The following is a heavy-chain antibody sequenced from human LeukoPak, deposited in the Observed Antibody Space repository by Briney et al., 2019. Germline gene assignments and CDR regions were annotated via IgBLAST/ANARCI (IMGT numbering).Heavy chain of an antibody. CDR3: ARDGGYYYDSSGYYFGY. CDR1: GGSISSYY. Sequence: SETLSLTCTVSGGSISSYYWSWIRQPPGKGLEWIGYIYYSGSTNYNPSLKSRVTISVDTSKNQFSLKLSSVTAADTAVYYCARDGGYYYDSSGYYFGYWGQGTLVTVSS. J-gene: IGHJ4*02. CDR2: IYYSGST. D-gene: IGHD3-22*01. V-gene: IGHV4-59*12.